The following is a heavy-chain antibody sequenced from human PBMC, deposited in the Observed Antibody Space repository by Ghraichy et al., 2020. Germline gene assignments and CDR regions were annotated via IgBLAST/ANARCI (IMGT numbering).Heavy chain of an antibody. D-gene: IGHD1-14*01. CDR1: GGSISSGGYY. Sequence: SETLSLTCTVSGGSISSGGYYWSWIRQHPGKGLEWIGYIYYSGSTDYNPSLKSRVTISLDTSKNQFSLKLNSVTAADTAVYYCATSGLPPGAFDIWGQGKKVTVSS. CDR3: ATSGLPPGAFDI. CDR2: IYYSGST. J-gene: IGHJ3*02. V-gene: IGHV4-31*03.